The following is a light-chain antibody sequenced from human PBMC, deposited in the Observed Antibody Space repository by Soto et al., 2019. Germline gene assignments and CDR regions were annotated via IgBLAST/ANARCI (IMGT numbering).Light chain of an antibody. V-gene: IGLV2-14*02. Sequence: QSVLTQPVSVSGSPGQSITSSCTGTSSDVGSYNLVSWYQQHPGKAPKLMIYDVRNRPSGISNRFSGSKSGNTASLTISGLQAEDEADYYCSSYTTSSTLYVFGTGTKVTVL. CDR2: DVR. CDR1: SSDVGSYNL. J-gene: IGLJ1*01. CDR3: SSYTTSSTLYV.